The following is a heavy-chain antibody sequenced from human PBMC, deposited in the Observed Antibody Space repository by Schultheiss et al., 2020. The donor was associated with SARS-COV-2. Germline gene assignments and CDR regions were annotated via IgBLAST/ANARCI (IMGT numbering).Heavy chain of an antibody. Sequence: GGSLRLSCAASGFTFSSYEMNWVRQAPGKGLEWVSYISSSGSTIYYADSVKGRFTISRDNAKNSLYLQMNSLRAEDTAVYYFARGTYYDFWSGYYTHYYYYGMDVWGQGTTVTVSS. V-gene: IGHV3-48*03. CDR3: ARGTYYDFWSGYYTHYYYYGMDV. J-gene: IGHJ6*02. CDR2: ISSSGSTI. CDR1: GFTFSSYE. D-gene: IGHD3-3*01.